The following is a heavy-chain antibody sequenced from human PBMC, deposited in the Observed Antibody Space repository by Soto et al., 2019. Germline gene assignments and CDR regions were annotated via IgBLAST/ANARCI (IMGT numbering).Heavy chain of an antibody. CDR3: ARDSSGSGSFGMDV. CDR1: GFTFSSYW. Sequence: PVGSLRLSCAASGFTFSSYWMSWVRQAPGKGLEWVANIKQDGSEKYYVDSVKGRFTISRDNAKNSLYLQMNSLRAEDTAVYYCARDSSGSGSFGMDVWGQGTTVTVSS. D-gene: IGHD3-10*01. J-gene: IGHJ6*02. V-gene: IGHV3-7*01. CDR2: IKQDGSEK.